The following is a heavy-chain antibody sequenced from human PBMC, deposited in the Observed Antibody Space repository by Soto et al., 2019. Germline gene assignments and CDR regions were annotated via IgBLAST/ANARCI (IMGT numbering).Heavy chain of an antibody. CDR1: GGTFSSYA. CDR3: ARPQGSSTSFEIYYYHYYGMDV. D-gene: IGHD2-2*01. CDR2: IIPISGTA. Sequence: QVQLVQSGAEVKKPGSSVKVSCKASGGTFSSYAISWVRQAPGQGLEWMGGIIPISGTANYAQKFQGRVTITPDESTRTAYMELSSLRSEDTAVYYWARPQGSSTSFEIYYYHYYGMDVWGQGTTVTVSS. J-gene: IGHJ6*02. V-gene: IGHV1-69*01.